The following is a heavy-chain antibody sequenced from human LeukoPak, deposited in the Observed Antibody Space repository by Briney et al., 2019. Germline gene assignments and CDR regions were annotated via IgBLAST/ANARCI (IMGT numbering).Heavy chain of an antibody. CDR1: GFTFSTFW. CDR2: IKYDGSDK. Sequence: GGSLRLSCAASGFTFSTFWMSRVRQAPGKGLEWVAYIKYDGSDKYYVDSVKGRFTISRDNAKNSLYLQMDSLRVEDTAVYYCARAFSVDYWGQGTLVTVSS. J-gene: IGHJ4*02. D-gene: IGHD1-26*01. V-gene: IGHV3-7*04. CDR3: ARAFSVDY.